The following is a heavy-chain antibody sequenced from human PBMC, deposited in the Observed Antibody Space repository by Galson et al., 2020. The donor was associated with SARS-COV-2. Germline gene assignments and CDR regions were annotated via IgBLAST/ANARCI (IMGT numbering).Heavy chain of an antibody. CDR2: ISFDGSKK. CDR3: ARDRGSTGGLNY. CDR1: GFTFSSYA. J-gene: IGHJ4*02. Sequence: GGSLRLSCAASGFTFSSYAMHWVRQAPGKGLESLAVISFDGSKKYYTASMKGRVTISRDNSKNTVDLQMTSLTTEDTAVYYCARDRGSTGGLNYWGQGTLVTVSS. V-gene: IGHV3-30-3*01. D-gene: IGHD2-8*02.